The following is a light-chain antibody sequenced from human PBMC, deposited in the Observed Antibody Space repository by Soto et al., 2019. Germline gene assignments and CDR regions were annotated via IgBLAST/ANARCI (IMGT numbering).Light chain of an antibody. CDR3: CSYTGNDLSVL. CDR2: EVT. J-gene: IGLJ2*01. CDR1: SNDVGGYNY. V-gene: IGLV2-8*01. Sequence: QSALTQPPSASGSPGQSVTISCTGTSNDVGGYNYVSWYQHHPGKAPKLMIYEVTKRPSGVPDRFSGSKSGNTASLTVSGLQAEDEADYYCCSYTGNDLSVLFGGGTKVTVL.